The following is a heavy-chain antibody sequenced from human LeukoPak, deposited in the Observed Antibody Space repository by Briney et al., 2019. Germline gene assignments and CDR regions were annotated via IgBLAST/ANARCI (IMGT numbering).Heavy chain of an antibody. CDR1: GFTFSSYS. V-gene: IGHV3-21*01. CDR3: ARTLSLSGRWGAFDI. CDR2: ISSSNSYI. Sequence: GGSLRLSCAASGFTFSSYSMNWVRQAPGKGLEWVSSISSSNSYIYYADSVKGRFTISRDNAKNSLYLQMNSLRAEDTAVYYCARTLSLSGRWGAFDIWGQGTMVTVSS. D-gene: IGHD3-10*01. J-gene: IGHJ3*02.